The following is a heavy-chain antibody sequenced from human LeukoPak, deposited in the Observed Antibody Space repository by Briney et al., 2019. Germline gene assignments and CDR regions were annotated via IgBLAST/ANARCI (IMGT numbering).Heavy chain of an antibody. CDR2: IKSKSDGGTT. CDR3: TTVTLRPVGL. J-gene: IGHJ4*02. Sequence: SGGSLRLSCAASGFTVSSNYMSWVRQAPGKGLEWVGRIKSKSDGGTTDYAAPVKGRFTISRDDSKNTLFLQVNSLKIEDTAVYYCTTVTLRPVGLWGQGTLVTVSS. V-gene: IGHV3-15*05. D-gene: IGHD3-10*01. CDR1: GFTVSSNY.